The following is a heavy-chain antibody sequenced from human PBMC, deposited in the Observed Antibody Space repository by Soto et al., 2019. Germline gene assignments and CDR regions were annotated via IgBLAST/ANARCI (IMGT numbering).Heavy chain of an antibody. J-gene: IGHJ4*02. CDR2: ISYDGSNE. V-gene: IGHV3-30*03. Sequence: GGSLRLSCAASGLTFSNYGMHWVRQAPGKGLEWVAHISYDGSNEHYVDSVKGRFTISRDNSKNTLYLQMTSLRAEDTAVYYCAREIYDDYDSSGFDHWGQGTLVTV. CDR1: GLTFSNYG. D-gene: IGHD3-22*01. CDR3: AREIYDDYDSSGFDH.